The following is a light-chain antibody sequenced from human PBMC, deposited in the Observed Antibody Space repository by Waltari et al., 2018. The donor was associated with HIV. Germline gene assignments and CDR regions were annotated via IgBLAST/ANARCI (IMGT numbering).Light chain of an antibody. CDR3: GADLGSGSNFVYV. J-gene: IGLJ1*01. Sequence: QPVLTQPPSASASLGASVTLTCTLSSGYSNYKVDWYQQRPGKGPRFVMRVGTGGIVGSTGDGIPDRFSVLGSGLNRYLTIKNIQEEDESDYHCGADLGSGSNFVYVFGTGTKVTVL. CDR2: VGTGGIVG. V-gene: IGLV9-49*01. CDR1: SGYSNYK.